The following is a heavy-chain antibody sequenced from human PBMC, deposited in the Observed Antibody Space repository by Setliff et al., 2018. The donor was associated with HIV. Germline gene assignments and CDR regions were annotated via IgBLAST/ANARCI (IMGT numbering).Heavy chain of an antibody. CDR3: AREGQDSGGWYYFDY. V-gene: IGHV1-2*06. CDR2: INPKSGAT. CDR1: GYSFTGYY. Sequence: ASVKVSCKASGYSFTGYYMHWVRQAPGQGLEYMGRINPKSGATIYAENFQGRVTMTRDMSISTAYMEVNRLTSDDTALYYCAREGQDSGGWYYFDYWGQGTLVTVSS. J-gene: IGHJ4*02. D-gene: IGHD6-19*01.